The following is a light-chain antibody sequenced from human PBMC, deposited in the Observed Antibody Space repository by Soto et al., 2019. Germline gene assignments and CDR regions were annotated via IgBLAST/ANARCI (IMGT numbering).Light chain of an antibody. CDR2: AAS. V-gene: IGKV1-27*01. Sequence: DIQMTQSPSSLSASVGDRVTITCRASQGISNYLAWYQQKPGKVPKLLIYAASTLQSGVPSRFSGSGSGTDFTLTIGSLLPEDVATYYCQKYTSAPPAFRPGTKVDIK. CDR3: QKYTSAPPA. J-gene: IGKJ3*01. CDR1: QGISNY.